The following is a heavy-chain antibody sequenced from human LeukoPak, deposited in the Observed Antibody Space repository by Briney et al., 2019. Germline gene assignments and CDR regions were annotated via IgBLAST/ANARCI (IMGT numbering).Heavy chain of an antibody. CDR3: ARFTFGGDYDAFDI. J-gene: IGHJ3*02. CDR2: MYYIGIT. Sequence: AETLSLTCTVSGGSISRYYRSWIRQPPGKGLECIGYMYYIGITNYSPSLQSRVTISVETSKNQFFLKLSSVTAADTAGYYCARFTFGGDYDAFDIWGQGTMVTVSS. CDR1: GGSISRYY. D-gene: IGHD3-16*01. V-gene: IGHV4-59*01.